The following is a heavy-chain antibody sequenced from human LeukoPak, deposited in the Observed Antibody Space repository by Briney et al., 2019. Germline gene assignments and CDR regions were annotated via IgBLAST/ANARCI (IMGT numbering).Heavy chain of an antibody. V-gene: IGHV3-43*02. CDR2: ISGDGGTT. Sequence: GGSLRLSCVASGFSFSSYGMHWVRQAPGKGLEWVSLISGDGGTTYYADSAKGRFTISRDNSKNSLYLQMNSLRIEDTALYYCAKSSAAAYNWFDPWGQGTLVTVSS. CDR3: AKSSAAAYNWFDP. J-gene: IGHJ5*02. D-gene: IGHD6-13*01. CDR1: GFSFSSYG.